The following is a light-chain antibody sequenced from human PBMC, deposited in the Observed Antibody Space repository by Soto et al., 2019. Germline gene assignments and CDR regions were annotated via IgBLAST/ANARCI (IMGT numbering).Light chain of an antibody. J-gene: IGKJ2*01. Sequence: EIVLTQSPATLPLSPGERATLSCRASQSVSSYLAWYQQKPGQAPRLLIYDASNRATGIPARFSGSGSGTDFTFTISSLEPEDFAVYYCQQRSNWPYTFGQGTKLEIK. CDR2: DAS. CDR1: QSVSSY. CDR3: QQRSNWPYT. V-gene: IGKV3-11*01.